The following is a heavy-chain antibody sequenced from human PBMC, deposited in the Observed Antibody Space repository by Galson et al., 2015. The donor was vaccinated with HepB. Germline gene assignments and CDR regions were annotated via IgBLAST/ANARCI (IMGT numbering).Heavy chain of an antibody. CDR2: ISSSSSTI. V-gene: IGHV3-48*02. J-gene: IGHJ4*02. D-gene: IGHD4-17*01. CDR1: GFTFSTYS. CDR3: ARGTRDYGDYATPHGGDY. Sequence: SLRLSCAASGFTFSTYSINWVRQAPGKGLECLSYISSSSSTIYYADSVKGRFTISRDNARNSLYLQMNSLRDEDTAVYYCARGTRDYGDYATPHGGDYWGQGTLVTVSS.